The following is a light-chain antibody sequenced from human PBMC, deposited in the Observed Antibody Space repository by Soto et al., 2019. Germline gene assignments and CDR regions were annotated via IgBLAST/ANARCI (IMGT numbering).Light chain of an antibody. Sequence: EIVMTQSPANLSVSPGERATLSCRASQSVSSNLAWYQQKPGQGPRLLIYGASTRATSIPARFSGSGSGTEFTLTINSLQSEEFAVYYCQQYNTWPPYTFGQGTKLEIK. V-gene: IGKV3-15*01. CDR2: GAS. CDR1: QSVSSN. CDR3: QQYNTWPPYT. J-gene: IGKJ2*01.